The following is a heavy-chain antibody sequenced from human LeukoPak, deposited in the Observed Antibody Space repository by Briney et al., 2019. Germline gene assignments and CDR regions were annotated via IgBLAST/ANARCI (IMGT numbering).Heavy chain of an antibody. CDR1: GFTVSSNS. J-gene: IGHJ6*03. D-gene: IGHD3-10*01. V-gene: IGHV3-53*01. CDR3: ARERVNMVRGVIPHYYYYYMDV. Sequence: GGSLRLSCTVSGFTVSSNSMSWVRQAPGKGLEWVSFIYSDNTHYSDSVKGRFTISRDNSKNTLYLQMNSLRAEDTAVYYCARERVNMVRGVIPHYYYYYMDVWGKGTTVTISS. CDR2: IYSDNT.